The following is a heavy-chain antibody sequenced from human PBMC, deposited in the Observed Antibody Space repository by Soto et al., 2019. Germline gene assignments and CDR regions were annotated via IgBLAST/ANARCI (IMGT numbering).Heavy chain of an antibody. V-gene: IGHV6-1*01. CDR2: TYYRSNWSN. CDR1: GDSASSNSAA. D-gene: IGHD3-10*01. J-gene: IGHJ6*02. Sequence: PSQTLSLTCAISGDSASSNSAAWDCIIQSPSRGLEWLGRTYYRSNWSNDYAVSVKSRIIINPDTSKNQFSLHLYSVTPEDSAVYYCAGVSWFRGMDVWGQGPPVPV. CDR3: AGVSWFRGMDV.